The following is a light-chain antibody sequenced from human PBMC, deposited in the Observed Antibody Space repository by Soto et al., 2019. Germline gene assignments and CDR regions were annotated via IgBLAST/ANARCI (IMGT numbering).Light chain of an antibody. CDR2: EVS. CDR1: SSDVGGYND. J-gene: IGLJ2*01. Sequence: QSVLTQPASVSGSPGQSITISCTGSSSDVGGYNDVSWHQQHPGKAPLLMIYEVSSRPAGVSNRFSGSKSGATASLTISGPQAEDEADCYCSSYTSSSYVVFGGGTKVTVL. V-gene: IGLV2-14*01. CDR3: SSYTSSSYVV.